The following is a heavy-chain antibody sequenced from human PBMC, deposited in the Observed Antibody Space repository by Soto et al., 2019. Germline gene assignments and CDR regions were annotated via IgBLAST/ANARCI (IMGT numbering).Heavy chain of an antibody. D-gene: IGHD2-15*01. CDR2: IYYSGST. CDR3: ARVGKRDMKGPGYYYYYMDV. Sequence: SETLSLTCTVSGGSISSSSYYWGWIRQPPGKGLEWIGYIYYSGSTNYNPSLKSRVTISVDTSKNQFSLRLSSVTAADTAVYYCARVGKRDMKGPGYYYYYMDVWGKGTTVTVSS. V-gene: IGHV4-61*05. CDR1: GGSISSSSYY. J-gene: IGHJ6*03.